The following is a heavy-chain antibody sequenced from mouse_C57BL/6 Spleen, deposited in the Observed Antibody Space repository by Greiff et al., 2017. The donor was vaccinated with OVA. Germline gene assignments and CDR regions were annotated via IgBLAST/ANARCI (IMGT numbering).Heavy chain of an antibody. CDR1: GFSLTSYG. V-gene: IGHV2-5*01. J-gene: IGHJ4*01. CDR2: IWRGGST. CDR3: AKNYDYDGGYAMDY. Sequence: VQVVESGPGLVQPSQRLSITCTVSGFSLTSYGVHWVRQSPGKGLEWLGVIWRGGSTDYNAAFMSRLSITKDNSKSQVFFKMNSLQADDTAIYYCAKNYDYDGGYAMDYWGQGTSVTVSS. D-gene: IGHD2-4*01.